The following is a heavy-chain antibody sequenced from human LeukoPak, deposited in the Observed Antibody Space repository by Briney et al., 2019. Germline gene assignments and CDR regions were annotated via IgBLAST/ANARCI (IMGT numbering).Heavy chain of an antibody. J-gene: IGHJ6*03. CDR3: ARGGSSWDNYYYYMDV. Sequence: VASVKVSCKASGYTFTSYYMHWVRQAPGQGLEWMGIINPSGGSTSYAQKFQGRVTMTRDMSTSTVYMELSSLRSEDTAVYYCARGGSSWDNYYYYMDVWGKGTTVTISS. CDR1: GYTFTSYY. D-gene: IGHD6-13*01. CDR2: INPSGGST. V-gene: IGHV1-46*01.